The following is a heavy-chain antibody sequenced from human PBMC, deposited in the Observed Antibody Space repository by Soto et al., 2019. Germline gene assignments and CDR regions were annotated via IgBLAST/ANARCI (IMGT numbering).Heavy chain of an antibody. J-gene: IGHJ4*02. D-gene: IGHD2-2*01. Sequence: PGGSLRLSCAASGFTFSSYGMHWVRQAPGKGLEWVAVIWYDGSNKYYADSVKGRFTISRDNSKNTLYLQMNSLRAEDTAVYYCASGPVPAARIDYWGQGTLVTVSS. CDR2: IWYDGSNK. CDR3: ASGPVPAARIDY. CDR1: GFTFSSYG. V-gene: IGHV3-33*08.